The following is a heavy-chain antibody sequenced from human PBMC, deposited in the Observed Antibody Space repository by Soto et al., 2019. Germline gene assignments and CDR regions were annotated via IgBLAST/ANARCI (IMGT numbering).Heavy chain of an antibody. CDR2: GNHSGST. CDR1: GGSFSGYY. D-gene: IGHD6-19*01. J-gene: IGHJ4*02. V-gene: IGHV4-34*01. Sequence: PSETLYLTSAVYGGSFSGYYWSWIRQPPGKGLEWMGEGNHSGSTNYNPSRKSRVTISVDTSKNQISLKLSSVTAADTAVYYCARAIQPRGSSGARQWPTGFDYWGQGPLVTVSS. CDR3: ARAIQPRGSSGARQWPTGFDY.